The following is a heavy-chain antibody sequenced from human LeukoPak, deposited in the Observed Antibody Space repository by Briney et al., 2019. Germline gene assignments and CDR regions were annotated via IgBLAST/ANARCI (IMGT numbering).Heavy chain of an antibody. CDR3: ARFAAGGSYYYYMDV. D-gene: IGHD6-25*01. Sequence: GGSLRLSCAASGFTFSNYTMNWVRQPPGKGLEWVSNIGTSSTTIYYADSVKGRFTISRDNAKNSLYLQMNSLRADDTAVYYCARFAAGGSYYYYMDVWGKGTMVTVSS. CDR2: IGTSSTTI. CDR1: GFTFSNYT. J-gene: IGHJ6*03. V-gene: IGHV3-48*01.